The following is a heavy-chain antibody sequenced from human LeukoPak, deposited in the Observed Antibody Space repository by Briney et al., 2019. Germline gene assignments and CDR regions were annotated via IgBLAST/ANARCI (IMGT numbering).Heavy chain of an antibody. V-gene: IGHV4-34*01. CDR3: ARALLRGLSP. Sequence: SETLSLTCAVYGGSFSGYYWSWIRQPPGKGLEWIGEINHSGSTNYNPSLKSRVTISVDTSKNQLSLKLSSVTAADTAVYYCARALLRGLSPWGQGTLVTVSS. CDR1: GGSFSGYY. J-gene: IGHJ5*02. CDR2: INHSGST.